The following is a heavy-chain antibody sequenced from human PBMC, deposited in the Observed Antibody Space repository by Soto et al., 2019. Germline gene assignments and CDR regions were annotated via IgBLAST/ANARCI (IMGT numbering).Heavy chain of an antibody. CDR2: ISGSGGST. Sequence: EVQLLESGGGLVQPGGSLRLSCAASGFTFSSYAMSWFRQAPGMGLEWVSAISGSGGSTYYAASVKGRFTISRDNSKNTLYMQMNSLRAEDTAVYYCAKDVVGARGVFDYWGQGTLVTVSS. CDR1: GFTFSSYA. CDR3: AKDVVGARGVFDY. J-gene: IGHJ4*02. V-gene: IGHV3-23*01. D-gene: IGHD1-26*01.